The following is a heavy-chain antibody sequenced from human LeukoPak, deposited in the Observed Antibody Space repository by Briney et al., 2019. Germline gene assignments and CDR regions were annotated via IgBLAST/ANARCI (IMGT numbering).Heavy chain of an antibody. CDR3: ARGADGYFTRAFDI. D-gene: IGHD5-24*01. Sequence: SETLSLTCTVSGGSISSSSYYWGWIRQPPWKGLEWIGSIYYSGSTYYNPSLKSRVTISVDTSKNQFSLKLSSVTAADTAVYYCARGADGYFTRAFDIWGQGTMVTVSS. CDR1: GGSISSSSYY. J-gene: IGHJ3*02. CDR2: IYYSGST. V-gene: IGHV4-39*07.